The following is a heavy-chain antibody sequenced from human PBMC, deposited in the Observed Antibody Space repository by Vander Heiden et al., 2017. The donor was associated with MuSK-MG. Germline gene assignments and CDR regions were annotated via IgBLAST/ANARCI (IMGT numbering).Heavy chain of an antibody. Sequence: QLQLQESGAGLVKPSDTLSLPCPVSGGSIRRSSYYWGWIRQPPGKGLEWIGSIYYSGSTYYNPSLKSRVTISVDTSKNQFSLKLSSVTAADTAVYYCARASYYYDSSGYPFDYWGQGTLVTVSS. CDR3: ARASYYYDSSGYPFDY. J-gene: IGHJ4*02. D-gene: IGHD3-22*01. V-gene: IGHV4-39*07. CDR2: IYYSGST. CDR1: GGSIRRSSYY.